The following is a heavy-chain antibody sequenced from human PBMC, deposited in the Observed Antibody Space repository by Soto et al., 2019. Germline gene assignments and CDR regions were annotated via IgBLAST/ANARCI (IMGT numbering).Heavy chain of an antibody. J-gene: IGHJ6*02. CDR2: ISYNGGVI. D-gene: IGHD3-10*01. CDR3: AKHQDRYYANALWGLDV. V-gene: IGHV3-30*18. Sequence: QVQLVESGGGTVQPGRPLRLSCEASGFDFRSYGMHWVRQAPGKGLEWVAFISYNGGVIFYGDSVKGRFTIFKDDSKNTVNLLMNSLRAEDTAVYYCAKHQDRYYANALWGLDVWGQGTTVTVSS. CDR1: GFDFRSYG.